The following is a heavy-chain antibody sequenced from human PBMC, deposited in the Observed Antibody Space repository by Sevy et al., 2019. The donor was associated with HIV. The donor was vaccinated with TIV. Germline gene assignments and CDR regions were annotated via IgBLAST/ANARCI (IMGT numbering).Heavy chain of an antibody. CDR1: GGSISSYF. Sequence: SETLSLTCSVSGGSISSYFWTWVRQSPGKGLEWIGNIYFTGNTDLSPSLKSRVTLSLDTSKSQFSLTLKSVTAADTAIYFCARDSTTRPRVLDYWGQGTLVTVSS. D-gene: IGHD1-1*01. V-gene: IGHV4-59*01. CDR2: IYFTGNT. CDR3: ARDSTTRPRVLDY. J-gene: IGHJ4*02.